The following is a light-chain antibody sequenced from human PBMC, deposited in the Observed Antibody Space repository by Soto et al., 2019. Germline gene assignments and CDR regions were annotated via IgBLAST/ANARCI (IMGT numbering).Light chain of an antibody. V-gene: IGKV3-15*01. CDR3: QQYSSALPT. CDR1: QYVSNN. J-gene: IGKJ4*02. CDR2: GAS. Sequence: VLPLAXETSSLSTWEXXXXXXXVSQYVSNNLAWYQHNXGQAPRLLIYGASXRANGIPARFSGSGSGTDFTFTISSLETEDFTVYHCQQYSSALPTSGVRTKVDIK.